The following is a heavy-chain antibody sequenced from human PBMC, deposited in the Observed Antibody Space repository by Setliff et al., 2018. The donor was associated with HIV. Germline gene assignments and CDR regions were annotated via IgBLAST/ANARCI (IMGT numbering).Heavy chain of an antibody. CDR2: ISPNNGHT. V-gene: IGHV1-18*01. CDR3: SRDINSSLNS. D-gene: IGHD6-13*01. Sequence: SVKVSCKASGYTFTSYTINWVRQAPGQGLEWMGWISPNNGHTSYAQNLQGRVTMTTDTSTNTAHLELRSLTSDDTAVYYCSRDINSSLNSWGQGTLVTVSS. J-gene: IGHJ4*02. CDR1: GYTFTSYT.